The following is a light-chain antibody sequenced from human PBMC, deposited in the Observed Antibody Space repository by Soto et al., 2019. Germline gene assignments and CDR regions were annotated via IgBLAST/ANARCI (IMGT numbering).Light chain of an antibody. CDR3: AACDDSLSALYD. CDR2: RNN. CDR1: SSNIGSNY. V-gene: IGLV1-47*01. Sequence: QSVLTQPPSASGTPGQRVTISCSGSSSNIGSNYVYWYQQLPGTAPKLLIYRNNQRPSGVPDRFSGSKSGTSASLAISGLRSEDEADYYCAACDDSLSALYDFGPGTKLTVL. J-gene: IGLJ1*01.